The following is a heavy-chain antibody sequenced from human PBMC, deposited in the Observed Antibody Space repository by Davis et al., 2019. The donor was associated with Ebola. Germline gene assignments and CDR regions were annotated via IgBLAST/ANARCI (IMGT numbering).Heavy chain of an antibody. Sequence: PSETLSLTCAVYGGSFSGYYWSWIRQPPGKGLEWIGEINHSGSTNYNPSLKSRVTISVDTSKNQFSLKLSSVTAADTAVYYCAGGRGYYYDSSGYLDYWGQGTLVTVSS. CDR3: AGGRGYYYDSSGYLDY. CDR2: INHSGST. J-gene: IGHJ4*02. CDR1: GGSFSGYY. D-gene: IGHD3-22*01. V-gene: IGHV4-34*01.